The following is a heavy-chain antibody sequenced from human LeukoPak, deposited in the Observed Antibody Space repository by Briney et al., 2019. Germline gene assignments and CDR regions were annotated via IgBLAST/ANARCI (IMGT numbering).Heavy chain of an antibody. D-gene: IGHD3-10*01. Sequence: GGSLRLSCAASGFTFSSYAMHWVRQAPGKGLEWVAVISYDGSNKYYADSVKGRFTISRDNSKNTLYLQMNSLRAEDTAVYYCARVTYGSGTYGAFDYWGQGTLVTVSS. CDR3: ARVTYGSGTYGAFDY. CDR2: ISYDGSNK. CDR1: GFTFSSYA. J-gene: IGHJ4*02. V-gene: IGHV3-30*04.